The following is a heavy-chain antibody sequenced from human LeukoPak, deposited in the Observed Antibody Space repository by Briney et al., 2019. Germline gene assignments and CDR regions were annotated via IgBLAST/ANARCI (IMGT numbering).Heavy chain of an antibody. J-gene: IGHJ4*02. D-gene: IGHD3-22*01. Sequence: GGSLRLSCAASGFTFSSYAMSWVRQAPGKGLEWVSGISGSGGSTYYADSVKGRFTISRDNSKNTLYLQMNSLRAEDTAVYYCATIRDYYDSSGEGMFDYWGQGTLVTVSS. CDR2: ISGSGGST. V-gene: IGHV3-23*01. CDR3: ATIRDYYDSSGEGMFDY. CDR1: GFTFSSYA.